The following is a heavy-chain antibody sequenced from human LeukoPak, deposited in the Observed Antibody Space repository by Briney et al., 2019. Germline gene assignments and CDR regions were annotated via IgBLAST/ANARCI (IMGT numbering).Heavy chain of an antibody. CDR1: GFTFSSYA. CDR2: ISDTGGST. D-gene: IGHD3-9*01. J-gene: IGHJ4*02. CDR3: ARDFDMGITPGDDFDF. V-gene: IGHV3-23*01. Sequence: GGSLRLSCAPSGFTFSSYAMSWVRQAPGKGLEWVSTISDTGGSTSYADSVKGRFTISRDNARNTVFLQMNSLRAEDTAVYYCARDFDMGITPGDDFDFWGQGTLVTVSS.